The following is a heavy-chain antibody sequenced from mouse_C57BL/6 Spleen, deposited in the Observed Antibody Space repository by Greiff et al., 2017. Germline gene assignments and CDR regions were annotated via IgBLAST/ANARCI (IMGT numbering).Heavy chain of an antibody. V-gene: IGHV3-6*01. CDR1: GYSIPSGYY. J-gene: IGHJ4*01. CDR2: ISYDGSN. Sequence: QLTESGPGLVKPSQSLSLTCSVTGYSIPSGYYWNWIRQFPGNKLEWMGFISYDGSNNYNPSLKNRIAITRDTSKNQFFLKLNSVTTEDTATYYCARGVLMDYWGQGTSVTVSS. CDR3: ARGVLMDY.